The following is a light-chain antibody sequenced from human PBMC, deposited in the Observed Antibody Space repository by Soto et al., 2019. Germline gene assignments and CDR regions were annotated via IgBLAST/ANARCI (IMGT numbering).Light chain of an antibody. V-gene: IGKV1-39*01. Sequence: DIQMTQSPSSLSVYVGDRVTKTCRASETISTFLNWYQVKPGKAPKLLIYAASTLQDGVPSRFSGSGSGTDFTLTIYSLQPEDFASYYCQQSYDISPIAFGEGTRLEIK. CDR3: QQSYDISPIA. CDR1: ETISTF. CDR2: AAS. J-gene: IGKJ5*01.